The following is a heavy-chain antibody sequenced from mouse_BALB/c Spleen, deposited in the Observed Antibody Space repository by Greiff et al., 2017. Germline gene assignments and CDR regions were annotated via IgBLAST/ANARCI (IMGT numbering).Heavy chain of an antibody. D-gene: IGHD2-10*02. V-gene: IGHV5-4*02. Sequence: EVQVVESGGGLVKPGGSLKLSCAASGFTFSDYYMYWVRQTPEKRLECVATISDGGSYTYYPDSVKGRFTISRDNAKNNLYLQMSSLKSEDTAMYYCARDGGQYGNFPMDYWGQGTSVTVSS. CDR3: ARDGGQYGNFPMDY. CDR2: ISDGGSYT. J-gene: IGHJ4*01. CDR1: GFTFSDYY.